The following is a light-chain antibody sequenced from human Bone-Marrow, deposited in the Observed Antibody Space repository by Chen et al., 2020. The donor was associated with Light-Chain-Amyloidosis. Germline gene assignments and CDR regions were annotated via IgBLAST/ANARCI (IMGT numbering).Light chain of an antibody. Sequence: SYELTQPPSVSVSPGQTARITCSGDDLPTKYAYWYQQKPGQAPVLVVYDDSDRPSGIPERFSGSNSGNTATLTISRVEAGDEADYYCQVWDSSSDHQVFGGGTKLTVL. CDR2: DDS. CDR3: QVWDSSSDHQV. J-gene: IGLJ3*02. V-gene: IGLV3-21*02. CDR1: DLPTKY.